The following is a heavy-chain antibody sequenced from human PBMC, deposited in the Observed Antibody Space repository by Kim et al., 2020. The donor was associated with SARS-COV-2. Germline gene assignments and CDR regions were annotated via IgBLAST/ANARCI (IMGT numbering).Heavy chain of an antibody. D-gene: IGHD3-10*01. CDR1: GFTFSSYA. CDR3: AKGRGSSTGASDY. CDR2: ISGSGDST. V-gene: IGHV3-23*01. J-gene: IGHJ4*02. Sequence: GGSLRLSCAASGFTFSSYAMSWVRQAPGKGLEWVSAISGSGDSTYYADSVKGRFTISRDNSENTLYLQMNSLRAEDTAVYYCAKGRGSSTGASDYWGQGTLVTVSS.